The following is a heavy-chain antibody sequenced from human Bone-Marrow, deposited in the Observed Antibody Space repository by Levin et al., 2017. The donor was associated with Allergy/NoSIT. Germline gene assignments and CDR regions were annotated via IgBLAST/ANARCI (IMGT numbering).Heavy chain of an antibody. CDR3: ARRSLAAAGTGGGGYYYYYMDV. CDR2: ISYDGSNK. J-gene: IGHJ6*03. D-gene: IGHD6-13*01. CDR1: GFTFSSYA. V-gene: IGHV3-30-3*01. Sequence: GGSLRLSCAASGFTFSSYAMHWVRQAPGKGLEWVAVISYDGSNKYYADSVKGRFTISRDNSKNTLYLQMNSLRAEDTVVYYWARRSLAAAGTGGGGYYYYYMDVWGKGTTVTVSS.